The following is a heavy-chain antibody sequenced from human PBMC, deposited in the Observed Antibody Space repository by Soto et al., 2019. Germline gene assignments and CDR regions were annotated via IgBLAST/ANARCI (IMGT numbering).Heavy chain of an antibody. Sequence: EVQLVESGGGLVQPGRSLRLSCAASGFTFDDYAMHWVRQAPGKGLEWVSGISWNSGSIGYADSVKGRFTISRDNAKNSLYLQMNSLRAEDTALYYCAKGASYYYDSSGYPYFFDYWGQGTLVTVSS. CDR1: GFTFDDYA. V-gene: IGHV3-9*01. CDR2: ISWNSGSI. CDR3: AKGASYYYDSSGYPYFFDY. D-gene: IGHD3-22*01. J-gene: IGHJ4*02.